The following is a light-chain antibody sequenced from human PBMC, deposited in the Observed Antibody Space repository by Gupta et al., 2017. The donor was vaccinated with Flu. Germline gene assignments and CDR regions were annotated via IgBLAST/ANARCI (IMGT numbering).Light chain of an antibody. CDR1: GLGDKY. V-gene: IGLV3-1*01. Sequence: YELTQPPSVSVSPGQTASITCSGDGLGDKYTSWYQQKPGQSPVLVIYHDSKRPSGIPARFSGSNSGNTATLSISGTQGMDEADYYCQAWDSTIFVVFGGGTKLTVL. J-gene: IGLJ2*01. CDR2: HDS. CDR3: QAWDSTIFVV.